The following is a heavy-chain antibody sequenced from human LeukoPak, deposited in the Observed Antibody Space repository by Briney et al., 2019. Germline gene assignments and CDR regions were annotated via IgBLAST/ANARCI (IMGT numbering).Heavy chain of an antibody. V-gene: IGHV3-23*01. Sequence: GSLRLSCAASGFTFSSYAMSWVRQAPGKGPEWVSAISGSGGSTYYADSVKGRFTISRDNSKNTLYLQMNSLRAEDTAVYYCAKDRGHSSGWEYWGQGTLVTVSS. CDR2: ISGSGGST. J-gene: IGHJ4*02. D-gene: IGHD6-19*01. CDR3: AKDRGHSSGWEY. CDR1: GFTFSSYA.